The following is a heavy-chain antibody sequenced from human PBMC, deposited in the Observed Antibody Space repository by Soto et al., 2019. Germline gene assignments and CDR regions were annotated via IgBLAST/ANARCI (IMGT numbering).Heavy chain of an antibody. CDR3: AFPTSPYYYGMDV. J-gene: IGHJ6*02. Sequence: PGGSLRLSCAASGFTFSSYSMNWVRQAPGKGLEWVSYISSSSSTIYYADSVKGRFTISRDDAKNSLYLQMNSLRAEDTAVYYCAFPTSPYYYGMDVWGQGTTVTVSS. CDR2: ISSSSSTI. CDR1: GFTFSSYS. D-gene: IGHD5-12*01. V-gene: IGHV3-48*01.